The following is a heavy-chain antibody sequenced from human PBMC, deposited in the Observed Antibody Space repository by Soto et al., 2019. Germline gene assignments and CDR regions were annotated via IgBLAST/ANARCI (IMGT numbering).Heavy chain of an antibody. CDR3: ARNGTYSSSLSQYSGMDV. J-gene: IGHJ6*02. V-gene: IGHV1-69*01. CDR2: IVPMFGTA. D-gene: IGHD6-6*01. Sequence: QVQLVQSGAEVKEPGSSVKVSCKASGGTFANFIMNWVRQTPGQGLEWMGGIVPMFGTATYAEKFKGRVTISATESTNTAYMELTSLRSEDTAVYYCARNGTYSSSLSQYSGMDVWGQGTTVTVS. CDR1: GGTFANFI.